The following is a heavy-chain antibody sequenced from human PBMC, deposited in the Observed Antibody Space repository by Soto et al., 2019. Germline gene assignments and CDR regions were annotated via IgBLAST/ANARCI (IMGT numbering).Heavy chain of an antibody. Sequence: GGSLRLSCTASGFTFGDYAMSWSRQAPGKGLEWVGFIRSKAYGGTTEYAASVKGRFTISRDDSKSIAYLQMNSLKTEDTAVYYCTAPNSSSWYGGDYWGQGTLVTVSS. CDR3: TAPNSSSWYGGDY. CDR1: GFTFGDYA. D-gene: IGHD6-13*01. J-gene: IGHJ4*02. CDR2: IRSKAYGGTT. V-gene: IGHV3-49*03.